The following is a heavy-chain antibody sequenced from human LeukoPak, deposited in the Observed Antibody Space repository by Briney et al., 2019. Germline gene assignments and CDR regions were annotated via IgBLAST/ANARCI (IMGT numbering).Heavy chain of an antibody. CDR1: GFTFSSYS. CDR2: ISSSSSYI. J-gene: IGHJ4*02. CDR3: ARGAVTTGKDY. Sequence: GGSLRLSCAASGFTFSSYSMNWVRQAPGKGLEWVSSISSSSSYIYYADSVKGRFTISRDNAKNSLYLQINSLRAEDTAVYYCARGAVTTGKDYWGQGTLVTVSS. V-gene: IGHV3-21*01. D-gene: IGHD4-17*01.